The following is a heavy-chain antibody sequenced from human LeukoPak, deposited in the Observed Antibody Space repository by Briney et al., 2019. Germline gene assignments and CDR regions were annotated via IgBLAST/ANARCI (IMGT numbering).Heavy chain of an antibody. V-gene: IGHV3-53*01. CDR3: AKRDSSGSYYFDY. CDR1: GFTVSSNY. CDR2: INSLGANT. D-gene: IGHD3-22*01. J-gene: IGHJ4*02. Sequence: GGSLRLSCAASGFTVSSNYMSWVRQAPGKGLEWVSTINSLGANTYYADSVRGRFTISRDNSKNTLYLQMNSLRAEDTAVFYCAKRDSSGSYYFDYWGQGTLVTVSS.